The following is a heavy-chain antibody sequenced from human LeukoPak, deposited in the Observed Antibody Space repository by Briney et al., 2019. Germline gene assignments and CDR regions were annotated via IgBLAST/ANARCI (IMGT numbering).Heavy chain of an antibody. CDR1: GYTFTGYY. V-gene: IGHV1-2*04. Sequence: GASVKVSCKASGYTFTGYYMHWVRQAPGQGLEWMGWINPNSGGTNYAQKFQGWVTMTRDTSISTAYMELSRLRSDDTAVYYCAKVAVAGTTKPRGNFDYWGQGTLVTVSS. CDR2: INPNSGGT. D-gene: IGHD6-19*01. J-gene: IGHJ4*02. CDR3: AKVAVAGTTKPRGNFDY.